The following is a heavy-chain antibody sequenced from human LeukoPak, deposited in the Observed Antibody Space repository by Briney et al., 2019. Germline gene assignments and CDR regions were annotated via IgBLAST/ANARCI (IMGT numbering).Heavy chain of an antibody. CDR3: AKYSPEFGVVPPHFDY. CDR2: ISYDGSNK. V-gene: IGHV3-30*19. CDR1: GFTFSSYG. Sequence: GGSLRLSCAASGFTFSSYGMHWVRQAPGKGLEWVAVISYDGSNKYYADSVKGRFTISRDNSKNTLYLQMNSLRAEDTAVYYCAKYSPEFGVVPPHFDYWGQGTLVTVSS. J-gene: IGHJ4*02. D-gene: IGHD3-3*01.